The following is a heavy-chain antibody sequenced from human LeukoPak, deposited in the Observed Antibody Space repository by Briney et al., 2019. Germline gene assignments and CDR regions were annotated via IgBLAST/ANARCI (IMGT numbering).Heavy chain of an antibody. V-gene: IGHV4-39*01. CDR1: GGSISSSSYY. CDR3: ARHVFFCFKPTTAYGMDV. D-gene: IGHD3-3*01. Sequence: SETLSLTCTVSGGSISSSSYYWGWIRQPPGKGLEWIGSTYYSGSTYYNPSLKSRVTISVDTSKNQFSLKLSSVTAADTAVYYCARHVFFCFKPTTAYGMDVWGQGTTVTVSS. J-gene: IGHJ6*02. CDR2: TYYSGST.